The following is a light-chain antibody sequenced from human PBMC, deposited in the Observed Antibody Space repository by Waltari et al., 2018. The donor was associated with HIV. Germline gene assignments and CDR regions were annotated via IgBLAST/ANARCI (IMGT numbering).Light chain of an antibody. Sequence: QTVVTQEPSLTLSPGGTVTLTCILTFGTVRTSRHPNWLQQKPGHPPTALIYVGNTKHRGTPARYSGAILGDKATLTLTAVQPEDEAVYYCLLYVGGSYVFGGGT. CDR1: FGTVRTSRH. V-gene: IGLV7-43*01. CDR3: LLYVGGSYV. CDR2: VGN. J-gene: IGLJ2*01.